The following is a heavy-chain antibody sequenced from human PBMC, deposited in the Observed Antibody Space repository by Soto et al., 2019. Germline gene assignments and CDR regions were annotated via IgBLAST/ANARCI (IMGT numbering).Heavy chain of an antibody. D-gene: IGHD4-17*01. CDR1: GGSISSGNYY. V-gene: IGHV4-30-4*01. CDR3: ATMGTPVTGLYYFDY. CDR2: ISYSGTT. Sequence: QVQLQESGPGLVKPSQTLSLTCTVSGGSISSGNYYWSWNRQPPGKGLEWIGFISYSGTTHYSASLRSRVSISVDTSKNQFSLDLSSVTAADTAVYYCATMGTPVTGLYYFDYWGRGTLVTVSS. J-gene: IGHJ4*02.